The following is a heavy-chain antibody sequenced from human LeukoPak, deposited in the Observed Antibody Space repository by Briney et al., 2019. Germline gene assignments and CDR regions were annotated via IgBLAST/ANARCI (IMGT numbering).Heavy chain of an antibody. D-gene: IGHD1-26*01. Sequence: GGSLRLSCAASGFTFSSYGMHWVRQVPGKGLEWVSYISSSGSTIYYADSVKGRFTISRDNAKNPLYLQMNSLRAEDTAVYYCARAVSGSYYDYWGQGTLVTVSS. CDR3: ARAVSGSYYDY. J-gene: IGHJ4*02. V-gene: IGHV3-48*04. CDR1: GFTFSSYG. CDR2: ISSSGSTI.